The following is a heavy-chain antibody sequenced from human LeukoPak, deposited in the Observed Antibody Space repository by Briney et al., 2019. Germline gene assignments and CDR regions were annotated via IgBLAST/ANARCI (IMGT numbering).Heavy chain of an antibody. V-gene: IGHV1-18*01. Sequence: VASVKVSCKASGYTFTSYGISWVRQAPGQGLEWMGWISAYNGNTNYAQKLQGRVTMTTDTSTSTAYMELRSLRSDDTAVSYCARGRGVLLWFAGHFDYWGQGTLVTVPS. J-gene: IGHJ4*02. CDR3: ARGRGVLLWFAGHFDY. D-gene: IGHD3-10*01. CDR2: ISAYNGNT. CDR1: GYTFTSYG.